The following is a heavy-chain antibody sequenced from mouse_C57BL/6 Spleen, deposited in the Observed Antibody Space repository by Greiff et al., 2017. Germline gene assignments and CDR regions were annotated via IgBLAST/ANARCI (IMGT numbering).Heavy chain of an antibody. CDR1: GFTFSSYA. Sequence: EVMLVESGGGLVKPGGSLKLSCAASGFTFSSYAMSWVRQTPEKRLEWVATISDGGSYTYYPDNVKGRFTISRDNAKNNLYLQMSHLKSEDTAMYFCARDPLRGSYFDYWGQGTTLTVSS. D-gene: IGHD1-2*01. CDR2: ISDGGSYT. J-gene: IGHJ2*01. CDR3: ARDPLRGSYFDY. V-gene: IGHV5-4*01.